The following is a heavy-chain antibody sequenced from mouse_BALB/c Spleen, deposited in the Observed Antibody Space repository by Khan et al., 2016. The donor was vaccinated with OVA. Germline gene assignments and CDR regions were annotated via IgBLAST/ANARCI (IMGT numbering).Heavy chain of an antibody. CDR3: VRDGAYHRNDGWVAY. J-gene: IGHJ3*01. D-gene: IGHD2-14*01. V-gene: IGHV1-4*01. CDR2: INPSNGYT. Sequence: VQLQQSGAELARPGASVKMSCKASGYTFISYTIHWIKKRPGQGLEWIGYINPSNGYTNYNQKFKDKATLTTDKSSTTADLQLSSLTSDDSAVYNCVRDGAYHRNDGWVAYWGQGTLVTVSA. CDR1: GYTFISYT.